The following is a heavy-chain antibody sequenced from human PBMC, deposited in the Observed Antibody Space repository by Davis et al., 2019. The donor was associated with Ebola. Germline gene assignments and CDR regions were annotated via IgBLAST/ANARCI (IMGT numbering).Heavy chain of an antibody. CDR1: GFTFNNHW. CDR3: ARDPLIIGDATTDS. D-gene: IGHD2/OR15-2a*01. Sequence: GESLKISCAASGFTFNNHWMHWVRQAPGKGLVWVSRINSDGSSTNYADSVKGRFTISRDNAKNTLNLQMNSLRADDTAVYYCARDPLIIGDATTDSWGQGTLVTVSS. V-gene: IGHV3-74*01. J-gene: IGHJ5*01. CDR2: INSDGSST.